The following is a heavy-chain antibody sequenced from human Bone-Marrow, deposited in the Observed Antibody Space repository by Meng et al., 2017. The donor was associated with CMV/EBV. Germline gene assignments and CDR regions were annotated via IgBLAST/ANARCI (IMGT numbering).Heavy chain of an antibody. CDR2: IKPDGSEK. D-gene: IGHD3-3*01. Sequence: GESLKISCAASGFTFNNYWMSWVRQAPGKGLEWVANIKPDGSEKFYVDSVKGRFTISRDNAKNSLYLQMNSLRADDTAVYYCARDRPLDDSWSGYYKYWGQGTRVTGSS. CDR3: ARDRPLDDSWSGYYKY. CDR1: GFTFNNYW. V-gene: IGHV3-7*01. J-gene: IGHJ4*02.